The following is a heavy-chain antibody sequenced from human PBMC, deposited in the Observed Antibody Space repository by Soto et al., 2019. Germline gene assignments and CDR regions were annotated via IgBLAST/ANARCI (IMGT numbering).Heavy chain of an antibody. CDR2: INPNSGDT. CDR3: ARTEIWGCSSTSCYVDAFDI. CDR1: GYTFTGYY. D-gene: IGHD2-2*01. V-gene: IGHV1-2*02. J-gene: IGHJ3*02. Sequence: ASVKVSWKASGYTFTGYYMHWVRQAPGQGLEWMGWINPNSGDTNYAQKLQGRVTMTTDTSTSTAYMELRSLRSDDTAVYYCARTEIWGCSSTSCYVDAFDIWGQGTMVTVSS.